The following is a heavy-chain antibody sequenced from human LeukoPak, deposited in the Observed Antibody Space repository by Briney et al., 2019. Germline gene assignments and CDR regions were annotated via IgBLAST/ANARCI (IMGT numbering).Heavy chain of an antibody. Sequence: GASVKVFCKASGGTFSSYAISWVRQAPGQGLEWMGGIIPIFGTANYAQKFQGRVTITTDESTSTAYMELSSLRSEDTAVYYCARSSSIVGATTVRYYYYYYMDVWGKGTTVTVSS. J-gene: IGHJ6*03. CDR3: ARSSSIVGATTVRYYYYYYMDV. D-gene: IGHD1-26*01. V-gene: IGHV1-69*05. CDR1: GGTFSSYA. CDR2: IIPIFGTA.